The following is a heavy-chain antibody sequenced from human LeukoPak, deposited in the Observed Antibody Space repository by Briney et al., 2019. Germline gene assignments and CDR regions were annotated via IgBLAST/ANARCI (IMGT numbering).Heavy chain of an antibody. CDR2: TYYKSKWNN. D-gene: IGHD6-19*01. CDR1: GDSVSTNSAA. Sequence: SQTLSLTCAIPGDSVSTNSAAWNWIRQSPPRGLEWLGRTYYKSKWNNDYAVSVKSRIIINPDTSRNQFSLQLNSVTPEDTAVYYCARDGLYSSGWYVDYWGQGTLVTVSS. J-gene: IGHJ4*02. CDR3: ARDGLYSSGWYVDY. V-gene: IGHV6-1*01.